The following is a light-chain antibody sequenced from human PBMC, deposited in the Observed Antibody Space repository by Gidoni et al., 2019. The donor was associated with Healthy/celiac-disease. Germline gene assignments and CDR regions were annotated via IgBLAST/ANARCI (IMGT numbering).Light chain of an antibody. CDR1: QSVSSSY. CDR2: GAS. Sequence: EIVLTQSPVTLSLSPGERATLSSRASQSVSSSYLAWYQQKPGQAPRLLIYGASSRATGIPDRFSGSGSGTDFTLTISRLEPDDFAVYYCQQYGSSPRTFGQGTRLEIK. CDR3: QQYGSSPRT. J-gene: IGKJ5*01. V-gene: IGKV3-20*01.